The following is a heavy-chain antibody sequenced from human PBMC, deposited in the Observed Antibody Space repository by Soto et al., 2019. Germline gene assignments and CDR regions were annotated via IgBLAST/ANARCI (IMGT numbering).Heavy chain of an antibody. J-gene: IGHJ4*02. Sequence: QVQLRESGPGLVKPSQTLSLTCTVSGGSISSGGYYWSWIRQHPGKGLEWIGYIYYSGGTYYNPSLKSRVTISVDPSKNQFSLKLSSVTAADTAVYYCARVDYGDHYDDFDYWGQGTLVTVSS. D-gene: IGHD4-17*01. CDR1: GGSISSGGYY. CDR3: ARVDYGDHYDDFDY. V-gene: IGHV4-31*03. CDR2: IYYSGGT.